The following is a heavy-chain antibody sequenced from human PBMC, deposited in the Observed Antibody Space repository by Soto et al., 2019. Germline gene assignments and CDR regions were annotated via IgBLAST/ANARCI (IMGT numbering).Heavy chain of an antibody. D-gene: IGHD3-22*01. Sequence: PSETLSLTCAVSGGSISSGCYSWSWIRQAPGKGLEWIGYIYHSGSTYYNPSLKSRVTISVDRSKNQFSLKLSSVTAADTAVYYCTCTIYCDSSGYTLRGGYYGMDVCGQGTTVTVSS. V-gene: IGHV4-30-2*01. CDR2: IYHSGST. CDR1: GGSISSGCYS. J-gene: IGHJ6*02. CDR3: TCTIYCDSSGYTLRGGYYGMDV.